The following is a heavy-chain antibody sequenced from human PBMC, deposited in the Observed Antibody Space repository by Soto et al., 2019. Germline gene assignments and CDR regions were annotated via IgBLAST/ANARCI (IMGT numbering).Heavy chain of an antibody. CDR2: ISSSGSTI. CDR1: GFTFSDYY. CDR3: ARDLADWNSEYNWFDP. J-gene: IGHJ5*02. V-gene: IGHV3-11*01. Sequence: PGGSLRLSCAASGFTFSDYYMSWIRQAPGKGLEWVSYISSSGSTIYYADSVKGRFTISRDNAKNSLYLQMNSLRAEDTAVYYCARDLADWNSEYNWFDPWGQGTLVTVSS. D-gene: IGHD1-7*01.